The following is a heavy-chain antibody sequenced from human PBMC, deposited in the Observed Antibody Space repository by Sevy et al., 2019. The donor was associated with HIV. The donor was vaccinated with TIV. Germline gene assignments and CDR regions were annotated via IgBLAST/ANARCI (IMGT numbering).Heavy chain of an antibody. CDR3: AKLGADTAMAAYSTSWYVDY. CDR2: ISGRGSRT. J-gene: IGHJ4*02. Sequence: GGSLRLSCAASGFTFSSYAMSWVRQAPGKGLEWVSAISGRGSRTYFADSVKGRFAFSRDNSKNTLYLQMNSLRAEETAVYYCAKLGADTAMAAYSTSWYVDYWGQGTLVTVSS. CDR1: GFTFSSYA. D-gene: IGHD5-18*01. V-gene: IGHV3-23*01.